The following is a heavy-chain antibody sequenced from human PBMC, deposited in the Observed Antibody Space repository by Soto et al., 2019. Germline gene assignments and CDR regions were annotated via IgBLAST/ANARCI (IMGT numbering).Heavy chain of an antibody. CDR3: ARELGVVIRDWYFDL. J-gene: IGHJ2*01. CDR1: GFTFSSYW. V-gene: IGHV3-7*01. D-gene: IGHD3-3*01. CDR2: IKQDGSEK. Sequence: EVQLVESGGGLVQPGGSLRLSCAASGFTFSSYWMSWVRQAPGKGLEWVGNIKQDGSEKYYVDSVKGRFTISRDNAKNSLYLQMNSLRAEDTAVYYCARELGVVIRDWYFDLWGRGTLVTVSS.